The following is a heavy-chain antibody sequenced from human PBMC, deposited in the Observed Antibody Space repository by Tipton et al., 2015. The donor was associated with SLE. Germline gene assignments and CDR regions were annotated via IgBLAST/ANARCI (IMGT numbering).Heavy chain of an antibody. V-gene: IGHV4-59*08. J-gene: IGHJ4*02. CDR3: ATHGYYDSSFDY. CDR1: GGSLSSYY. CDR2: LSYSGST. D-gene: IGHD3-16*01. Sequence: TLSLTCTVSGGSLSSYYWSWIRQAPEKGLEWIGYLSYSGSTNYNPSLESRVTISVDTSKNQFSLKLSSVTAADTAVYYCATHGYYDSSFDYWGQGTLVTVSS.